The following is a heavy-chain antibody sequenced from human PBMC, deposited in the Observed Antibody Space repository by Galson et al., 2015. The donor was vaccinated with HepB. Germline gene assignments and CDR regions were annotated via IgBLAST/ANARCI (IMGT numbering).Heavy chain of an antibody. CDR3: VHRLHIYGGNGNFDY. CDR2: IYWNDDK. D-gene: IGHD4-23*01. CDR1: GFSLRTTDVG. V-gene: IGHV2-5*01. J-gene: IGHJ4*02. Sequence: PALVKPTQTLTLTCTFSGFSLRTTDVGVGWLRQPPGKALEWLAFIYWNDDKLYSPSLKTRLTITKDTSRNQVVLTMTNMAPVDTATYYCVHRLHIYGGNGNFDYWGQGALVTVSS.